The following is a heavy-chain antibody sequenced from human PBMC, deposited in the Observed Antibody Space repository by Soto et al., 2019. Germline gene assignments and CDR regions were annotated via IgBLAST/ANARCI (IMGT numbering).Heavy chain of an antibody. CDR2: IYYSGST. CDR1: GGSISSSSYY. Sequence: QLQLQESGPGLVKPSETLSLTCTVSGGSISSSSYYWGWIRQPPGKGLEWIGSIYYSGSTYYTPYPKSRVTKSVDTSKNQFALKLSSVTTADTAVYYCARRKEGAQGTDLWGQGTLVTVSS. J-gene: IGHJ4*02. V-gene: IGHV4-39*01. CDR3: ARRKEGAQGTDL. D-gene: IGHD1-1*01.